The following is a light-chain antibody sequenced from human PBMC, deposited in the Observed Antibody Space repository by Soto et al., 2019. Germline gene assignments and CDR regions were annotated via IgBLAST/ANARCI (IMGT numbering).Light chain of an antibody. J-gene: IGKJ1*01. V-gene: IGKV3-20*01. CDR3: QQYGSSPGT. CDR1: QSVSSSY. CDR2: GAS. Sequence: EIVLTQSPGTLSLSPGERATLSCRASQSVSSSYLAWYQQKPGQAPKLLIFGASIRATDIPGRFSGSGSGTDFTLTISRLEPEDFAVYYCQQYGSSPGTFGQGTKVEI.